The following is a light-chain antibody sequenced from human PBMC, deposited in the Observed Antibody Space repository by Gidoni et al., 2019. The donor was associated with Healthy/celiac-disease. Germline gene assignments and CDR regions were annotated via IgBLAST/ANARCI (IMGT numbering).Light chain of an antibody. V-gene: IGLV7-46*01. Sequence: QAAVTQEPSLTVSPGGTVTLTCGSSTGTVTSGHYPYWFQKKPGQAPRTLIYDTTSKHSWTPARFSGSLLGGKASLTLSGAQPEDEAEYYCLLSYSGALVFGGGTKLTVL. J-gene: IGLJ3*02. CDR3: LLSYSGALV. CDR1: TGTVTSGHY. CDR2: DTT.